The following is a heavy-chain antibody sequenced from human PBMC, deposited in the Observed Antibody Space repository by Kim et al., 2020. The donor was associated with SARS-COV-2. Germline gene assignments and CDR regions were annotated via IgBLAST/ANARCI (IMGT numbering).Heavy chain of an antibody. J-gene: IGHJ3*02. Sequence: SETLSLTCAVYGGSFSGYYWSWIRQPPGKGLEWIGEINHSGSTNYNPSLKSRVTISVDTSKNQFSLKLSSVTAADTAVYYCARGYYDSSGYYDAFDIWGQGTMVTVSS. CDR3: ARGYYDSSGYYDAFDI. V-gene: IGHV4-34*01. CDR2: INHSGST. D-gene: IGHD3-22*01. CDR1: GGSFSGYY.